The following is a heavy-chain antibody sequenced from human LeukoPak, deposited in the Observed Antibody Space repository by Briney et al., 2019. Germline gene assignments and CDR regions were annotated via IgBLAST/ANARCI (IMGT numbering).Heavy chain of an antibody. CDR3: ALLAVASDFDY. V-gene: IGHV3-48*03. J-gene: IGHJ4*02. CDR2: IASSGTIK. D-gene: IGHD6-19*01. CDR1: GFPFSVYE. Sequence: GGSLRLSCVVSGFPFSVYEMNWVRQAPGEGLEWVSNIASSGTIKYYADSVKGRFSISRDNAKSSLYLQMNSLRDEDTAVYYCALLAVASDFDYWGQGALVTVSS.